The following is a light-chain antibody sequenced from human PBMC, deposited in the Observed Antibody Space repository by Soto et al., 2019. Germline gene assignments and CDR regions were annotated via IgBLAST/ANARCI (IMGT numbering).Light chain of an antibody. CDR2: EDT. CDR1: SSDVGNYNL. V-gene: IGLV2-23*01. Sequence: QSALTQPASVSGSAGQSITISCTGTSSDVGNYNLVSWYLHHPGKAPKLLIYEDTKRPSGVSNRFSGSRSGNTASLTISGLQAEDEADYYCCSYAGSSTSWVFGGGTKLTVL. CDR3: CSYAGSSTSWV. J-gene: IGLJ3*02.